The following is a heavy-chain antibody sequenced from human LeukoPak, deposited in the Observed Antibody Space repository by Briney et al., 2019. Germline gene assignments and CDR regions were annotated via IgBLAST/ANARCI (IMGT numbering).Heavy chain of an antibody. D-gene: IGHD3-22*01. Sequence: NPSETLSLTCTVSGGSISSYYWSWIRQPPGKGLEWIGYIYYSGSTYYNPSLKSRVTISVDTSKNQFSLKLSSVTAADTAVYYCARVGRITMIVVVSHDAFDIWGQGTMVTVSS. CDR1: GGSISSYY. CDR2: IYYSGST. V-gene: IGHV4-59*12. CDR3: ARVGRITMIVVVSHDAFDI. J-gene: IGHJ3*02.